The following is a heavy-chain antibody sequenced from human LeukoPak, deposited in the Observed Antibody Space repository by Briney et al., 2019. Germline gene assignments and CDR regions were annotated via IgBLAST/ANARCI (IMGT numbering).Heavy chain of an antibody. CDR2: IITILGIA. CDR3: ARTGYCSSTSCYQGRDY. Sequence: SVKVSCKASGGTFSSYTISWVRQAPGQGLEWMGRIITILGIANYAQKFQGRVTITADKSTSTAYMELSSLRSEDTAVYYCARTGYCSSTSCYQGRDYWGQGTLVTVSS. CDR1: GGTFSSYT. V-gene: IGHV1-69*02. D-gene: IGHD2-2*01. J-gene: IGHJ4*02.